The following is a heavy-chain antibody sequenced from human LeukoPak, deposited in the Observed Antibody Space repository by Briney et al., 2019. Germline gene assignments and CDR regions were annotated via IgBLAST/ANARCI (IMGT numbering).Heavy chain of an antibody. V-gene: IGHV3-9*01. CDR2: ISWNSGSI. Sequence: GGSLRLSCAASGFTFDDYAMHWVRQAPGKGLEWVSGISWNSGSIGYADSVKGRFTISRDNAKNSLYLQMNSLRAEDTALYYCAKAETYYYDSSGYYYWGQGTLVTVSS. J-gene: IGHJ4*02. CDR1: GFTFDDYA. CDR3: AKAETYYYDSSGYYY. D-gene: IGHD3-22*01.